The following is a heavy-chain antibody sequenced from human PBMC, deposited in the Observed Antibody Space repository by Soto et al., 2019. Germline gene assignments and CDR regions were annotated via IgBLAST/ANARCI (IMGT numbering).Heavy chain of an antibody. CDR3: ARPGGLVAATNDYYYGMDV. CDR2: IYPGDSET. Sequence: PGESLKISCKGSGYSFTSYWIGWVRQMPGKGLEWMGIIYPGDSETRYSPSFQGQVTISVDKSISTAYLQWSSLKASDTAKYYCARPGGLVAATNDYYYGMDVWGQGTKLTAP. CDR1: GYSFTSYW. J-gene: IGHJ6*02. V-gene: IGHV5-51*01. D-gene: IGHD2-15*01.